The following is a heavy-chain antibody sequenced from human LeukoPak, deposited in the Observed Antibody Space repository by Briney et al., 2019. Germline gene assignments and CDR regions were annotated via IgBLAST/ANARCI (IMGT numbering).Heavy chain of an antibody. CDR1: GFTFRNYG. CDR2: IWCDGSNK. Sequence: GGSLRLSCAASGFTFRNYGMHWVRQAPGKGLEWVAIIWCDGSNKYYADSVKGRFTVSRDNSKNTLYLQMSSLRAEDTAVYYCASTVGGSETYYNDHWGQGTLVSVSS. J-gene: IGHJ4*02. V-gene: IGHV3-33*01. D-gene: IGHD3-10*01. CDR3: ASTVGGSETYYNDH.